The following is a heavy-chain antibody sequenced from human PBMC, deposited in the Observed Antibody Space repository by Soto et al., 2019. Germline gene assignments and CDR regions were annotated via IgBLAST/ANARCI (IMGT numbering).Heavy chain of an antibody. CDR1: GLTFSSYA. J-gene: IGHJ4*02. V-gene: IGHV3-23*01. CDR3: AKDALAYYDFWS. D-gene: IGHD3-3*01. Sequence: PGGSLRLSCAASGLTFSSYAMSWVRQAPGKGLEWVSHISNSGRSTKYADSVEGRFTISRDNSKNTLYLQMNSLRAEDTAIYYCAKDALAYYDFWSWGQGTLVTVSS. CDR2: ISNSGRST.